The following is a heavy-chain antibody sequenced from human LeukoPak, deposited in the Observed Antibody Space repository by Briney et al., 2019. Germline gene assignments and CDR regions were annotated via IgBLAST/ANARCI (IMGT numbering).Heavy chain of an antibody. V-gene: IGHV1-2*02. Sequence: ASVKVSCKASGYTFTGYYMHWVRQASGQGLEWMGWINPNSGGTNYAQKFQGRVTMTRDTSISTAYMELSRLRSDDTAVYYCARGVYIVVVPAAIPYYYYGMDVWGQGTTVTVSS. D-gene: IGHD2-2*02. CDR1: GYTFTGYY. CDR2: INPNSGGT. J-gene: IGHJ6*02. CDR3: ARGVYIVVVPAAIPYYYYGMDV.